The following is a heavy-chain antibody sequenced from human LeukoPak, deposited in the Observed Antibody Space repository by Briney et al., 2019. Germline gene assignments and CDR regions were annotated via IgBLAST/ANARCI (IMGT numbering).Heavy chain of an antibody. Sequence: ASVKVSCKASGYTFTSYAMHRVRQAPGQRLEWMGWINAGNGNTKYSQEFQGRVTITRDTSARTAYMELSSLRSEDMAVYYCARSGIAADYGDYWGQGTLVTVSS. CDR3: ARSGIAADYGDY. CDR2: INAGNGNT. D-gene: IGHD6-13*01. V-gene: IGHV1-3*03. CDR1: GYTFTSYA. J-gene: IGHJ4*02.